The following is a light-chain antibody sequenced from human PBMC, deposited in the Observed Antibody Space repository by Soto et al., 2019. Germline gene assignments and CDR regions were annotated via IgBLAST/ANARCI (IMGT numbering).Light chain of an antibody. Sequence: QSALTQPASLSGSPGQSVTISCSGTTSDFVNYNYVSWYQHHPGKAPQLILYEVSNRPSGVSSRFSGSKSGNTASLTISGLQAEDEAYYYRSSYTVSTDVVFGGGTKLTVL. CDR1: TSDFVNYNY. V-gene: IGLV2-14*01. J-gene: IGLJ2*01. CDR3: SSYTVSTDVV. CDR2: EVS.